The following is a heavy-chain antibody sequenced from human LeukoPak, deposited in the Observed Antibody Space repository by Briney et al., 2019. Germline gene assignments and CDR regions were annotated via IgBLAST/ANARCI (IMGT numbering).Heavy chain of an antibody. J-gene: IGHJ6*03. CDR3: AKAPYYYYYYYMDV. Sequence: GGSLRLSCAASGFTFSSYAMSWVRQAPGKGLEWVSAISGSGGSTYYADSVKGRFTTSRDNSKNTLYLQMNSLRAEDTGVYYCAKAPYYYYYYYMDVWGKGTTVTVSS. V-gene: IGHV3-23*01. CDR1: GFTFSSYA. CDR2: ISGSGGST.